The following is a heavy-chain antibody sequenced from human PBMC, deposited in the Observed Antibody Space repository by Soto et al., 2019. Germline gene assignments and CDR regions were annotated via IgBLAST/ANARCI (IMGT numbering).Heavy chain of an antibody. CDR2: IIPIFGTA. D-gene: IGHD5-12*01. V-gene: IGHV1-69*13. J-gene: IGHJ4*02. Sequence: GASVKVSCKASGGTFSSYAISWVRQAPGQGLEWMGGIIPIFGTANYAQKFQGRVTITADESTSTAYMELSSLRSEDTAVYYCTTDSGGYPDYWGQGTLVTVSS. CDR1: GGTFSSYA. CDR3: TTDSGGYPDY.